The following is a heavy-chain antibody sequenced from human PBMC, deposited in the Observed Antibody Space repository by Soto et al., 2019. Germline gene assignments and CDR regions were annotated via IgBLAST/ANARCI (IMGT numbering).Heavy chain of an antibody. D-gene: IGHD3-3*01. CDR3: AHSPPFIDFRRGYYMDY. Sequence: QITLKESGPPLVRPTQTLTLTCSFSGFSLSSSGEGVAWIRQPPGKALEWLALIYWDDTKRYSPSLNSRLSTTKVTSKNQVVLTLTNMDPVDTATYYCAHSPPFIDFRRGYYMDYWGQGNLVTVSS. J-gene: IGHJ4*02. CDR1: GFSLSSSGEG. CDR2: IYWDDTK. V-gene: IGHV2-5*02.